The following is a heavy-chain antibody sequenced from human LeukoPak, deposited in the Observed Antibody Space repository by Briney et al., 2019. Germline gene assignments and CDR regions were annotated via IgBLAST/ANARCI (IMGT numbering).Heavy chain of an antibody. CDR3: ARGQGIAAEGPGWFDP. CDR2: IYHSGST. V-gene: IGHV4-4*02. Sequence: KTSETLSLTCAVSGGSISSSNWWSWVRQPPGKGLEWIGEIYHSGSTNYNPSLKSRVTISVDKSKNQFSLKLSSVTAADTAVYYCARGQGIAAEGPGWFDPWGQGTLVTVSS. CDR1: GGSISSSNW. D-gene: IGHD6-13*01. J-gene: IGHJ5*02.